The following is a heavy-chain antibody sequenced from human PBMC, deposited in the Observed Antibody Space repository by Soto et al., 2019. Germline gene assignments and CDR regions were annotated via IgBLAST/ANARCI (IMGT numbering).Heavy chain of an antibody. CDR1: GFTFNTFA. Sequence: GGSLRLSCEASGFTFNTFAMSWVRQAPGRGLEWVSRINKSGGSRYYSDSVRGRFTVSRDNSKNTLFLQINSLRDEDTAIYYCAKGAEMPTIPFDYWGQGALVTVSS. D-gene: IGHD1-1*01. CDR2: INKSGGSR. V-gene: IGHV3-23*01. J-gene: IGHJ4*02. CDR3: AKGAEMPTIPFDY.